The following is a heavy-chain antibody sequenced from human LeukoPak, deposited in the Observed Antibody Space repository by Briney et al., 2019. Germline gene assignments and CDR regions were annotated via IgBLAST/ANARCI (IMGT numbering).Heavy chain of an antibody. CDR2: IIPIFGTA. CDR3: ARAGYSSSWLSSDYYYYYYMDV. J-gene: IGHJ6*03. V-gene: IGHV1-69*05. Sequence: GSSVKVSCKASGGTFSSYAISWVRQAPGQGLEWMGGIIPIFGTANYAQKFQGRVTITTDESTSTAYMELSSLRSEGTAVYYCARAGYSSSWLSSDYYYYYYMDVWGKGTTVTVSS. CDR1: GGTFSSYA. D-gene: IGHD6-13*01.